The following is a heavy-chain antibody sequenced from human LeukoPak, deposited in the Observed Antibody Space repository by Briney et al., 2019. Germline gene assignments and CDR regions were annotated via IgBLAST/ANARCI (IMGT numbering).Heavy chain of an antibody. Sequence: ASVKVSCKASGYTFTSYDINWVRQATGQGLEWMGWMNPNSGNTGYAQKFQGRVTITRNTSISTAYMELSSLRSEDTAVYYCARDPTLPVVVTTQSYYYYYYMDVWGKGTTVTVSS. CDR3: ARDPTLPVVVTTQSYYYYYYMDV. V-gene: IGHV1-8*03. D-gene: IGHD3-22*01. J-gene: IGHJ6*03. CDR1: GYTFTSYD. CDR2: MNPNSGNT.